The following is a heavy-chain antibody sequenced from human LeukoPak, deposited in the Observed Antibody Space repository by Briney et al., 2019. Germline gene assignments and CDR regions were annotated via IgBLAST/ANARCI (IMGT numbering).Heavy chain of an antibody. CDR1: GFTFGDYA. V-gene: IGHV3-49*04. Sequence: GGSLRLSCTASGFTFGDYAMSWVRQAPGKGLEWVGFIRSKAYGGTTEYAASVKGRFTISRDDSKSIAYLQMNSLKTEDTAVYYCTRAESGSYYEGTDYWGQGTLVTVSS. J-gene: IGHJ4*02. CDR2: IRSKAYGGTT. CDR3: TRAESGSYYEGTDY. D-gene: IGHD1-26*01.